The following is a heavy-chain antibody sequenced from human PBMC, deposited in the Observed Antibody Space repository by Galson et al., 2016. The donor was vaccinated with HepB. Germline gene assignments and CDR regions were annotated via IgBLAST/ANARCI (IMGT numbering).Heavy chain of an antibody. J-gene: IGHJ5*02. Sequence: SLRLSCAASGFSFNIENMNWVRQAAGKGLEWLSYISKSSSPIFYADSVKGRFTTSRDNGKNILYLQMTGLTAEDTGVYYCARGLGASWFYLWGQGTLVTVSS. CDR3: ARGLGASWFYL. V-gene: IGHV3-48*04. CDR1: GFSFNIEN. CDR2: ISKSSSPI. D-gene: IGHD3-16*01.